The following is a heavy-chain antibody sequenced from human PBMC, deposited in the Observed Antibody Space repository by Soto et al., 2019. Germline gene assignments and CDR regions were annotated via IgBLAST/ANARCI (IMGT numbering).Heavy chain of an antibody. CDR1: GFSFNSYW. J-gene: IGHJ6*03. V-gene: IGHV3-7*01. CDR3: ARVEGHTTGTTWGYYYYYMDV. Sequence: GGSLRLSCAASGFSFNSYWMTWVRQAPGKGPEWLANVKQDGSDKYYVDSVKGRFTISRDNAKNSLYLQMNSLRAEDTAVYYCARVEGHTTGTTWGYYYYYMDVWGRGTTVTVSS. CDR2: VKQDGSDK. D-gene: IGHD1-1*01.